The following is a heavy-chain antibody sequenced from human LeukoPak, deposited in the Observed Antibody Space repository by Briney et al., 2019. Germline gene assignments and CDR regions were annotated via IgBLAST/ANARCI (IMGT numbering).Heavy chain of an antibody. J-gene: IGHJ3*02. D-gene: IGHD6-6*01. CDR3: VREYSSSSGRAFDM. V-gene: IGHV3-53*01. CDR2: IYSGGST. CDR1: GFTVSSNY. Sequence: PGGSLRLSCAASGFTVSSNYMSWVRQAPGKGLEWVSVIYSGGSTYYADSVKGRLTISRDNAKNTLYLQMNSLRAEDTAVYYCVREYSSSSGRAFDMWGQGTMVTVSP.